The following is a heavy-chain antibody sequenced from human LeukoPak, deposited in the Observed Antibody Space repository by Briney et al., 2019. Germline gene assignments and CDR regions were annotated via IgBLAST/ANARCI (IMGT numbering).Heavy chain of an antibody. V-gene: IGHV3-33*01. Sequence: GGSLRLSCAASGFTFSSYGMHWVRQAPGKGLEWVAVIWYDGSNKYYADSVKGRFTISRDNAKNTLYLQMNSLRAEDTAFYYCAGDGSYKFDYWGQGTLVTVSS. CDR1: GFTFSSYG. CDR2: IWYDGSNK. CDR3: AGDGSYKFDY. D-gene: IGHD1-26*01. J-gene: IGHJ4*02.